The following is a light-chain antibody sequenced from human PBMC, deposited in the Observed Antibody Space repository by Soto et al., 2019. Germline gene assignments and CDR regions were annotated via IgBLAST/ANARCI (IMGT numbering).Light chain of an antibody. V-gene: IGKV3-11*01. Sequence: EIVLTQSPATLSLSPGERATLSCRASQSVSSYLAWYQQKPGQAPRLLIYDASNRATGIPARFSGSGSGTHFTLPISSLEPDDFAVYYCQQLSNWPPITFGQGTRLEIK. J-gene: IGKJ5*01. CDR1: QSVSSY. CDR3: QQLSNWPPIT. CDR2: DAS.